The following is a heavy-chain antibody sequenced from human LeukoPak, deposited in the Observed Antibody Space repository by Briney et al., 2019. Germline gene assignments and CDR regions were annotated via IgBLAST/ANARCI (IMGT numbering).Heavy chain of an antibody. V-gene: IGHV1-69*13. CDR2: IIPIFGTA. Sequence: GASVKVSCKASGYTFTSYYMHWVRQAPGQGLEWMGGIIPIFGTANYAQKFQGRVTITADESTSTAYMELSSLRSEDTAVYYCARERTRSKFDYWGQGTLVTVSS. CDR3: ARERTRSKFDY. J-gene: IGHJ4*02. CDR1: GYTFTSYY.